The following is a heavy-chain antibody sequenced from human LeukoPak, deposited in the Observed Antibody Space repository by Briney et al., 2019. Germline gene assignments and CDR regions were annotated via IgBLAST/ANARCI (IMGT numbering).Heavy chain of an antibody. CDR2: ISNDGRNK. V-gene: IGHV3-30*04. J-gene: IGHJ4*02. Sequence: PGGSLRLSCAASGFTFRTYAIHWVRQAPGKGLEWVAYISNDGRNKDYADSVKGRFTISRDNSKNTLYLQMNSLRAEDTSVYYCAKDLGDSGPTPDSDYWGQGTLVTVSS. CDR3: AKDLGDSGPTPDSDY. D-gene: IGHD1-26*01. CDR1: GFTFRTYA.